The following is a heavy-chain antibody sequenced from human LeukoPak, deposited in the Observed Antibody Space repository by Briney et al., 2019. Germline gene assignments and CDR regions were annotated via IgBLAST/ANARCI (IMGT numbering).Heavy chain of an antibody. V-gene: IGHV4-34*01. J-gene: IGHJ4*02. CDR3: ARVTYDYVWGSYRAGYFDY. CDR1: GGSFSGYL. CDR2: INYNGEST. Sequence: SETLSLTCAVSGGSFSGYLWSWIRQPPGKGLEWIGEINYNGESTNYNPSLKSRVTISVDRSKNQFSPKLSSVTAADTAVYYCARVTYDYVWGSYRAGYFDYWGQGTLVTVSS. D-gene: IGHD3-16*02.